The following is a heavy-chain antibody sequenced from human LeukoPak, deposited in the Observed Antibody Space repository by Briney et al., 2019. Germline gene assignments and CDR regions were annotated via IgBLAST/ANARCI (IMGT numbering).Heavy chain of an antibody. V-gene: IGHV3-49*04. CDR2: IRSKAYGGTT. D-gene: IGHD3-3*01. CDR3: TRDRIASSIFGVVISPPDD. J-gene: IGHJ4*02. Sequence: RSLRLSCTASGFTFGDYAMSWVRQAPGKGLEWVGFIRSKAYGGTTEYAASVKGRFTISRDDSKSIAYLQMSSLKTEDTAVYYCTRDRIASSIFGVVISPPDDWGQGTLVTVSS. CDR1: GFTFGDYA.